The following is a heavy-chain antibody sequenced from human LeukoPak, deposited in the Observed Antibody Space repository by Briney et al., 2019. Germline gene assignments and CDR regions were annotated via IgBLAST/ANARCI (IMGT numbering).Heavy chain of an antibody. D-gene: IGHD3-16*01. CDR1: GFTLSSYA. CDR2: LGISGDYA. V-gene: IGHV3-23*01. J-gene: IGHJ3*02. Sequence: GGSLRLSCVASGFTLSSYAVSWVRQAPGKGLQWVSSLGISGDYAWYAGSVKGRFTISRDSSKNTLYLQMNRLGAEDTAIYYCARGLGNYAYYDAFDIWGQGTMATVSA. CDR3: ARGLGNYAYYDAFDI.